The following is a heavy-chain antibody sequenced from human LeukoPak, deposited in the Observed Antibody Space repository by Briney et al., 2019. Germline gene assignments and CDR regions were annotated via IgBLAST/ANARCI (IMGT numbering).Heavy chain of an antibody. Sequence: PSETLSLTCTVSGGSISSGSYYWSWIRQPAGKGLEWIGRIYTSGSTNYNPSLKSRVTISVDTSKNQFSLKLSSVTAADTAVYYCARGSRGYSYGNDYWGQGTLVTVSS. V-gene: IGHV4-61*02. CDR1: GGSISSGSYY. CDR2: IYTSGST. J-gene: IGHJ4*02. CDR3: ARGSRGYSYGNDY. D-gene: IGHD5-18*01.